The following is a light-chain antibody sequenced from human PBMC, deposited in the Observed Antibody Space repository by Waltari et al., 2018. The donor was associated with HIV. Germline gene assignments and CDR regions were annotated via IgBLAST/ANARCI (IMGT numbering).Light chain of an antibody. J-gene: IGLJ3*02. CDR3: GADHGSGKNFAWA. Sequence: QPVLTQPPSASASLGASVPLPCTLRTGYSHYKVDWYQQRQRTGPRVGMRVGTGGIVGSKGDGIPDRFSVLGSGLNRYLTIKNIQEEDESDYHCGADHGSGKNFAWAFGGGTKLTVL. CDR2: VGTGGIVG. V-gene: IGLV9-49*03. CDR1: TGYSHYK.